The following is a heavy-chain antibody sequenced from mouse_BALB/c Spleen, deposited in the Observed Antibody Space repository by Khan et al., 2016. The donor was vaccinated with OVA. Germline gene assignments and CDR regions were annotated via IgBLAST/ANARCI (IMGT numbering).Heavy chain of an antibody. J-gene: IGHJ3*01. CDR1: EFTFSTYG. V-gene: IGHV5-6*01. D-gene: IGHD1-1*01. CDR2: VSTGGSYT. CDR3: TRLAYYYDSEGFAY. Sequence: EVELVESGGNLVKPGGSLKLSCPASEFTFSTYGMSWVRQAPDKRLGWVATVSTGGSYTSYPASVKGRFTISRDNAKNTLYLQMSGLRSEDTAMFYCTRLAYYYDSEGFAYWGQGTLVTVSA.